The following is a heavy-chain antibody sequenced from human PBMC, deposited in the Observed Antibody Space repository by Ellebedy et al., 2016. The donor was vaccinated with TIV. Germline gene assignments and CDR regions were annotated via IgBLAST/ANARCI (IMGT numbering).Heavy chain of an antibody. CDR1: GYTFTGYY. V-gene: IGHV1-2*02. CDR2: INVNTGGT. Sequence: AASVKVSCKASGYTFTGYYIHWVRQAPGQGPEWMGWINVNTGGTNYAQRCQGRVAMTSDTSISTAYMELSRLTSDDTAVYYCARDGGVGEDWFDPWGQGTQVTVSS. D-gene: IGHD3-10*01. J-gene: IGHJ5*02. CDR3: ARDGGVGEDWFDP.